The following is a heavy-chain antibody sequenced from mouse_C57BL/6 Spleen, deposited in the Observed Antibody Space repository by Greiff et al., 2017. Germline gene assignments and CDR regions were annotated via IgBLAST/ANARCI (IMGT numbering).Heavy chain of an antibody. V-gene: IGHV14-4*01. CDR2: IDPENGDT. Sequence: VQLQESGAELVRPGASVKLSCTASGFNIKDDYMHWVKQRPEQGLEWIGWIDPENGDTEYASKFRGKATITADTSSNTAYLQLSSLTSEDTAVYYCTPLYDCYHYWGQGTTLTVSS. CDR1: GFNIKDDY. J-gene: IGHJ2*01. CDR3: TPLYDCYHY. D-gene: IGHD2-3*01.